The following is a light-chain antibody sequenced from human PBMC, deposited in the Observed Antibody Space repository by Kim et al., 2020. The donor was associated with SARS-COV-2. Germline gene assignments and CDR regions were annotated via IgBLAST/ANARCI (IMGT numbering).Light chain of an antibody. J-gene: IGKJ1*01. CDR1: QSVSSSS. CDR3: QQYGSSPRT. CDR2: AAS. Sequence: PGERATLSCRASQSVSSSSLAWYQQKVGQAPRLVIHAASSRAAGIPDRFSGSGSGTDFSLTISRLEPEDFAMYYCQQYGSSPRTFGQGTKV. V-gene: IGKV3-20*01.